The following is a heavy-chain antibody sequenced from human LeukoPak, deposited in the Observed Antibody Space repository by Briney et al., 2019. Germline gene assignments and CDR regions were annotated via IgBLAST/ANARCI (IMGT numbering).Heavy chain of an antibody. J-gene: IGHJ4*02. CDR2: IYTSGST. D-gene: IGHD1-26*01. V-gene: IGHV4-61*02. Sequence: YPSETLSLTCTVSGGSISSGGYYWSWIRQPAGKGLEWIGRIYTSGSTNYNPSLKSRVTMSVDTSKNQFSLKLSSVTAADTAVYYCARDPTSGSYYGFDYWGQGTLVTVSS. CDR1: GGSISSGGYY. CDR3: ARDPTSGSYYGFDY.